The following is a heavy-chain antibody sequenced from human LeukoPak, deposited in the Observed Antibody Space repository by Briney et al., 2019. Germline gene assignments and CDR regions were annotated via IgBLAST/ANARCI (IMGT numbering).Heavy chain of an antibody. V-gene: IGHV4-30-4*01. Sequence: SQTLSLTCIVSGGSISSADYYWSWIRQPPGKGLEWIGYIYDSGSTYYNPSLKSRVTISGDTSKNQFSLKLSSVTAADTAVYYCARRNSGYYINWFDPWGQGTLVIVSS. CDR2: IYDSGST. CDR3: ARRNSGYYINWFDP. CDR1: GGSISSADYY. D-gene: IGHD3-22*01. J-gene: IGHJ5*02.